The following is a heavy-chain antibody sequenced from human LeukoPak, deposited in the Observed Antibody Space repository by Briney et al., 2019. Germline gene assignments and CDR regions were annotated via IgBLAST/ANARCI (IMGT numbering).Heavy chain of an antibody. Sequence: GGSLRLSCAASGFTFSSYSMNWVRQAPGKGLEWVSSISSSSSYIYYADSVKGRFTISRDNAKNSLYLQMNSLRAEDAAVYYCARVAKIHYFDYWGQGTLVTVSS. CDR2: ISSSSSYI. CDR1: GFTFSSYS. CDR3: ARVAKIHYFDY. J-gene: IGHJ4*02. V-gene: IGHV3-21*01.